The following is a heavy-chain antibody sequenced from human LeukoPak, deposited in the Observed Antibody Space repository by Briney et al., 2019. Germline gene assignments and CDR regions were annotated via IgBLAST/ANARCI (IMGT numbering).Heavy chain of an antibody. CDR1: GGSISSGGYS. V-gene: IGHV4-30-2*01. D-gene: IGHD2-15*01. CDR3: ARVYCSGGSCYVDY. Sequence: SQTLSLTCAVSGGSISSGGYSWSWIRQPPGKGLEWIGYIYHSGSTYYNPSLKSRVTISVDRSENQFSLKLSSVTAADTAVYYCARVYCSGGSCYVDYWGQGTLVTVSS. J-gene: IGHJ4*02. CDR2: IYHSGST.